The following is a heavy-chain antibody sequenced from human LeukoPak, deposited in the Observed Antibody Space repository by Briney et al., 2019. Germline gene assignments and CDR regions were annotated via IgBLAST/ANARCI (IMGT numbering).Heavy chain of an antibody. CDR3: TRVKRVIFDY. J-gene: IGHJ4*02. CDR1: GYTFTGYY. D-gene: IGHD1-1*01. CDR2: INPNSGAT. V-gene: IGHV1-2*02. Sequence: GASVKVSCKASGYTFTGYYMHWVRQAPGQGLEWMGWINPNSGATLYAQKFQGRVTMTRDTSINTAYMELSSLRSDDTAVYYCTRVKRVIFDYWGQGTLVTVSS.